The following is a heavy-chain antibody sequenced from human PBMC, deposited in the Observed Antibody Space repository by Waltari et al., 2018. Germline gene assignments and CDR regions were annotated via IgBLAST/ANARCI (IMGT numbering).Heavy chain of an antibody. CDR3: AKDVGRQRGPDT. CDR1: GFPLNSYD. CDR2: IYGSVK. V-gene: IGHV3-30*18. J-gene: IGHJ5*02. Sequence: QVHLLESGGRVVQPGTSLRISCAASGFPLNSYDLHWIRQAPGKGVEWLASIYGSVKYHSDSLKGRFIISRDNYNNTIHLQLNNLRDEDTATYYCAKDVGRQRGPDTWGQGTLVIVSP.